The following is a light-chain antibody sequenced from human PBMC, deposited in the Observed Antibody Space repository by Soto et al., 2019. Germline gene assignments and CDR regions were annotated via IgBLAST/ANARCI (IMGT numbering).Light chain of an antibody. J-gene: IGLJ1*01. CDR1: SSDIGGYKY. Sequence: QSVLTQPASVSASPGQSITISCSGSSSDIGGYKYVSWYQQHPGKVPKLLIYEVSSRPSGVSDRFSGSKSGNTASLTISGLQAEDEADYYCSSYTAGGTIFGTGTKLTVL. V-gene: IGLV2-14*01. CDR3: SSYTAGGTI. CDR2: EVS.